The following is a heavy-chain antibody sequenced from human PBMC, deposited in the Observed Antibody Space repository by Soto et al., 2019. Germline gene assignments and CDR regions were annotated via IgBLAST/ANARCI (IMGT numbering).Heavy chain of an antibody. J-gene: IGHJ4*02. Sequence: QVQLVQSGAEVKKPGSSVKVSCKASGGTFSSYTISWVRQGPGQGLEWMGRIIPILDITNYAQKFQGRVTITADKSTNTAYMELSSLRSEDTAVYYCARDLYSSSYHSYWGQGTPVTVSS. D-gene: IGHD6-6*01. V-gene: IGHV1-69*08. CDR3: ARDLYSSSYHSY. CDR2: IIPILDIT. CDR1: GGTFSSYT.